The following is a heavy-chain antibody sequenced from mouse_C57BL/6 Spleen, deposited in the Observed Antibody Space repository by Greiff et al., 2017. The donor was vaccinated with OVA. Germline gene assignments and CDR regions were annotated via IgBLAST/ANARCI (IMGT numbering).Heavy chain of an antibody. V-gene: IGHV1-26*01. Sequence: EVQLQQSGPELVKPGASVKISCKASGYTFTDYYMNWVKQSHGKSLEWIGDINPNNGGTSYNQKFKGKATLTVDKSSSTAYMELRSLTSEDSAVYYCARSYDYGSAWFAYWGQGTLVTVSA. D-gene: IGHD2-4*01. CDR1: GYTFTDYY. J-gene: IGHJ3*01. CDR3: ARSYDYGSAWFAY. CDR2: INPNNGGT.